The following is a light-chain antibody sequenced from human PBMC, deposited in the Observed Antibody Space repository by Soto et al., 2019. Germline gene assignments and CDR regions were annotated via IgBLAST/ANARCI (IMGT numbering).Light chain of an antibody. Sequence: DIQMTQSPSSLSASVGDRVTITCRASQSISNYLNWYQQQPGKAPKFLIYAASSLQSGVPSRFSCSGSGTDFTLTISSLQPEDFATYYCQQSHSIPHTFGQGTKLEIK. V-gene: IGKV1-39*01. CDR1: QSISNY. J-gene: IGKJ2*01. CDR3: QQSHSIPHT. CDR2: AAS.